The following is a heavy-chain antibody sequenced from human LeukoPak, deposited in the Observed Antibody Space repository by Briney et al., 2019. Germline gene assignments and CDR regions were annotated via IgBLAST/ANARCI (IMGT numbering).Heavy chain of an antibody. CDR1: GFTFISYA. Sequence: GGSLRLSCAASGFTFISYAMSWVRQAPGKGLEWVSGSSGSGGSTYYAGSVKGRFTISRENSKNALDLPMNSLRAEDTPVYYCAKAVNGDYFNWFDPWGQGTLVTVSS. J-gene: IGHJ5*02. D-gene: IGHD4-17*01. CDR3: AKAVNGDYFNWFDP. CDR2: SSGSGGST. V-gene: IGHV3-23*01.